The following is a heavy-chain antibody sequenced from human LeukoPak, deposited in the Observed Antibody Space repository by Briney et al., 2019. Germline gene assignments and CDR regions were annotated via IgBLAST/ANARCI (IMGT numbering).Heavy chain of an antibody. Sequence: ASVKVSCKASGYTFTSYDINWVRQATGQGLEWMGWMNPNSGNTGYAQKFQGRVTMTRNTSISTAYMELSSLRSEDTAVYYCARVVVITPNFYYYMDVWGKGTTVTVSS. V-gene: IGHV1-8*01. CDR3: ARVVVITPNFYYYMDV. CDR1: GYTFTSYD. D-gene: IGHD3-22*01. J-gene: IGHJ6*03. CDR2: MNPNSGNT.